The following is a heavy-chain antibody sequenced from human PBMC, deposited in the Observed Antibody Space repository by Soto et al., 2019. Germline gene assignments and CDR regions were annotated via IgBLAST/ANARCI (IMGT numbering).Heavy chain of an antibody. J-gene: IGHJ4*02. Sequence: GGSLRLSCAASGFTFSSYAMSWVRQAPGKGLDWVSAISGSAGSTYYADSVKGRFTISRDNAKNTLFLQMDSLRVEDTAVYYCAREKAVAGTTFDYWGQGTLVTVSS. V-gene: IGHV3-23*01. D-gene: IGHD6-19*01. CDR3: AREKAVAGTTFDY. CDR2: ISGSAGST. CDR1: GFTFSSYA.